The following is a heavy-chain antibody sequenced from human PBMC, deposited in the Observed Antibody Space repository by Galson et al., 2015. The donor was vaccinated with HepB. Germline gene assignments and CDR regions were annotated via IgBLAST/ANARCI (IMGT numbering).Heavy chain of an antibody. CDR2: MNPNSGNT. CDR1: GYTFTSYD. D-gene: IGHD3-3*01. Sequence: CKASGYTFTSYDINWVRQATGQGLEWMGWMNPNSGNTGYAQKFQGRVTMTRNTSISTAYMELSSLRSEDTAVYYCARDRGITIFGVVTDVFDIWGQGTMVTVSS. V-gene: IGHV1-8*01. CDR3: ARDRGITIFGVVTDVFDI. J-gene: IGHJ3*02.